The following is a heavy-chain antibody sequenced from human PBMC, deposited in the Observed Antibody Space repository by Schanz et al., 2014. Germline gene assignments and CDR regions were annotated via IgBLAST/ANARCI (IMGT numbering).Heavy chain of an antibody. CDR2: VPFDGSQK. D-gene: IGHD2-2*01. CDR3: ARESSNDIVLVPGAVFDH. CDR1: GFTFSSYA. Sequence: QVQLVESGGGVVQPGRSLRLSCAASGFTFSSYALHWVRQAPGKGLEWVAFVPFDGSQKFYADSVKGRFTISRDNSKNTVYLRMNSLRPGDTAVYYCARESSNDIVLVPGAVFDHWGQGILVTVSS. J-gene: IGHJ4*02. V-gene: IGHV3-30*04.